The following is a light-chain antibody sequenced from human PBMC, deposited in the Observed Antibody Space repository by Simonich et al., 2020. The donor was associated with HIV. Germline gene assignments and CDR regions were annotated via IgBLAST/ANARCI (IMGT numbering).Light chain of an antibody. CDR1: QSFLYSSNNQTY. V-gene: IGKV4-1*01. CDR2: WAS. J-gene: IGKJ3*01. CDR3: QQYYSSPPT. Sequence: DIVMTQSPDSLAVSLGERATIHCKSSQSFLYSSNNQTYLAWYQQKPGQPPKLHIYWASTRESGVPDRFSGSGSGTDFTLTISSLQAEDVAVYYCQQYYSSPPTFGPGTKVDIK.